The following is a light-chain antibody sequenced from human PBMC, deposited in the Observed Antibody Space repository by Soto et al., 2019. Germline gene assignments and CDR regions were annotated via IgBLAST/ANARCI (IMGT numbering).Light chain of an antibody. V-gene: IGKV1-5*03. CDR2: RAS. Sequence: DIQMTQSPSTLSASVGDKVTITCRASQSISSWLAWYQQKPGKAPKLLIYRASSLESGVPSSFSGSGSGTEFTVTISSLQPDDFATYYCQQYNSFPYTFGPGTKLEIK. CDR1: QSISSW. J-gene: IGKJ2*01. CDR3: QQYNSFPYT.